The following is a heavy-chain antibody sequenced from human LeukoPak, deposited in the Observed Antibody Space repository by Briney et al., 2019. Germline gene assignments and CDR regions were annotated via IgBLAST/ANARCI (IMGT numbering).Heavy chain of an antibody. Sequence: PGGSLRLSCAASGFTFSSCWMHWVRHTPGKGLVWVSRINNDGSGTSYADSVKDRFTISRDNAKNILFLQMNSLRAEDTAVYYCARVMSGYYVVLDIWGQGTMVTVSS. CDR2: INNDGSGT. CDR1: GFTFSSCW. CDR3: ARVMSGYYVVLDI. J-gene: IGHJ3*02. D-gene: IGHD3-3*01. V-gene: IGHV3-74*01.